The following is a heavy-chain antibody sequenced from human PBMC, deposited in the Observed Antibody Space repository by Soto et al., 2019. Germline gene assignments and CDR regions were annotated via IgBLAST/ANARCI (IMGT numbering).Heavy chain of an antibody. CDR3: ARGTLDTAMNRYYYYGMDF. J-gene: IGHJ6*02. V-gene: IGHV1-69*13. CDR2: IIPIFGTA. Sequence: SVKVCCXRSGVTFSSYAIRWVRQAPGQGLEWMGGIIPIFGTANYAQKFQGRVTITADESTSTAYMELSSLRSEDTAVYYCARGTLDTAMNRYYYYGMDFWGQGTTVTVSS. D-gene: IGHD5-18*01. CDR1: GVTFSSYA.